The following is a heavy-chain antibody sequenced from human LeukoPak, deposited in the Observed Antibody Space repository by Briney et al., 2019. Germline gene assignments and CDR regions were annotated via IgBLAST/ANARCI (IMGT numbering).Heavy chain of an antibody. CDR2: ISSSSSTI. CDR1: GFTFSSYS. V-gene: IGHV3-48*01. J-gene: IGHJ6*03. Sequence: GGSLRLSCAASGFTFSSYSMNWVRQAPGKGLEWVSYISSSSSTIYYADSVKGRFTISRDNAKNSLYLQMNSLRAEDTAVYYCARDTCSSTSCRVRDYYYMDVWGKGTTVTVSS. D-gene: IGHD2-2*01. CDR3: ARDTCSSTSCRVRDYYYMDV.